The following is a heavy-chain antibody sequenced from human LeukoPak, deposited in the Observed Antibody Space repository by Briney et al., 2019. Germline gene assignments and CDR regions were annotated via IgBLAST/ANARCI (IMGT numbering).Heavy chain of an antibody. J-gene: IGHJ6*02. Sequence: GASAKVSCKASGYTFTSYGISWVRQAPGQGLEWMGWISAYNGNTNYAQKLQGRVTMTTDTSTSTAYMELRSLRSDDTAVYYCARDIVVVVAASENDFYYYYYGMDVWGQGTTVTVSS. CDR3: ARDIVVVVAASENDFYYYYYGMDV. D-gene: IGHD2-15*01. V-gene: IGHV1-18*01. CDR2: ISAYNGNT. CDR1: GYTFTSYG.